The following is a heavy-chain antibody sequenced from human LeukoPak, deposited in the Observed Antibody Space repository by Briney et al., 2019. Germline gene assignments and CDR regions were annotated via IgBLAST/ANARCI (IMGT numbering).Heavy chain of an antibody. V-gene: IGHV1-46*01. CDR3: ARTVLLWFGESTMFDY. CDR2: INPSGGST. Sequence: ASMKVSCKASGYTFTSYYMHWVRQAPGQGLEWMGIINPSGGSTSYAQKFQGRVTMTRDTSTSTVYMELSSLRSEDTAVYYCARTVLLWFGESTMFDYWGQGTLVTVSS. D-gene: IGHD3-10*01. CDR1: GYTFTSYY. J-gene: IGHJ4*02.